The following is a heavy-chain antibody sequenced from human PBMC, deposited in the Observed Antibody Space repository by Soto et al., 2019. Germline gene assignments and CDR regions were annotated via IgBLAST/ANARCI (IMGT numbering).Heavy chain of an antibody. CDR2: INDSGNI. J-gene: IGHJ6*03. V-gene: IGHV4-34*01. Sequence: QVQLQQWGAGLLKPSETLSLTCAVYGGSFSGYQWSWIRQTPGKGLEWIGEINDSGNINYNPSLKIRVTILVDTAKKQISLQLSSVTAADTAVYYCARGLIVWFGELSRRGGYYYYMDVWGKGTTVTVSS. D-gene: IGHD3-10*01. CDR3: ARGLIVWFGELSRRGGYYYYMDV. CDR1: GGSFSGYQ.